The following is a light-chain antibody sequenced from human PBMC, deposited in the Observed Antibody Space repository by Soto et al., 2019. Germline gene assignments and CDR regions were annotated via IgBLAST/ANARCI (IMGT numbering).Light chain of an antibody. Sequence: EIVLTQSPATLSLSPGERATLSCRARQSVSSYLAWYQQKPGQAPRLLIYDASNRATGIPARFSGSGSGTDFTLTINSLEPEDFAVYYCQQRSNWPPFTFGPGTKVDIK. J-gene: IGKJ3*01. CDR2: DAS. CDR3: QQRSNWPPFT. V-gene: IGKV3-11*01. CDR1: QSVSSY.